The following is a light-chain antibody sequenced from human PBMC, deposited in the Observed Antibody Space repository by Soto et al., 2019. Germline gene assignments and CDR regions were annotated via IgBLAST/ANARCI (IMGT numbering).Light chain of an antibody. V-gene: IGKV3-11*01. J-gene: IGKJ1*01. Sequence: EIALTQSPATLSLSPGERAALSCRATRAIGRYLAWYQQRPGQAPRLLIYDASNRATGVPARFIGSGSGTDFTLTISSLEPEDFAVYYCQQRNNSPPGWTVGQGTKVDSK. CDR3: QQRNNSPPGWT. CDR2: DAS. CDR1: RAIGRY.